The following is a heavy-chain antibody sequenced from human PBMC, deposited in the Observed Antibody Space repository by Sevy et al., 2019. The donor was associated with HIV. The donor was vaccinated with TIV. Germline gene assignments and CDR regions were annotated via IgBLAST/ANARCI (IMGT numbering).Heavy chain of an antibody. CDR2: IYYSGST. CDR3: ARGWSGYFPPSYGMDV. D-gene: IGHD3-3*01. J-gene: IGHJ6*02. Sequence: SETLSLTCTVSGGSVSSGSYYWSWIRQPPGKGLEWIGYIYYSGSTNYNPSLKSRVTISVETSKNQFSLKLSSVTAADTAVYYCARGWSGYFPPSYGMDVWGQGTTVTVSS. CDR1: GGSVSSGSYY. V-gene: IGHV4-61*01.